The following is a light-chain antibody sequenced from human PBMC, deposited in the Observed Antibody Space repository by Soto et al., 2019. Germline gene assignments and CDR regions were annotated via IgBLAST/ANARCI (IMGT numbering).Light chain of an antibody. CDR1: SSDVGGYNY. CDR2: DVS. J-gene: IGLJ3*02. Sequence: QSVLTQPASVSGSPGQSITISCTGTSSDVGGYNYVSWYQQHPGKAPKLMIYDVSNRPSGVSNRFSGSKSGNTASLTISGLQDEDEAAYYCRSYTSSSSWVFGGGNKLTVL. V-gene: IGLV2-14*01. CDR3: RSYTSSSSWV.